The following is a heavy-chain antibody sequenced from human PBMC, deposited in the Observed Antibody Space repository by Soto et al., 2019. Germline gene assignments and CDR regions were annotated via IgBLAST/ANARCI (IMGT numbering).Heavy chain of an antibody. CDR2: IYYSGST. D-gene: IGHD5-18*01. Sequence: QVQLQESGPGLVKPSQTLSLTCTVSGGSISSGGYYWSWIRQHPGKGLEWIGYIYYSGSTYYNPSLKSRVTISVDTSKNQFSLKLSSVAAADTAVYYCARAGHSYGPIPYYFDYWGQGTLVTVSS. J-gene: IGHJ4*02. V-gene: IGHV4-31*03. CDR3: ARAGHSYGPIPYYFDY. CDR1: GGSISSGGYY.